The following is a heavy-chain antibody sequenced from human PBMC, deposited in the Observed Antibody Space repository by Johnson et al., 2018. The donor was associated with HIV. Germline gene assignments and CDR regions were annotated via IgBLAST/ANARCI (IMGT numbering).Heavy chain of an antibody. CDR3: ARGGISWFYDAFDI. Sequence: QMQLVESGGGVVQPGRSLRLSCAASGFTFSSYGMHWVRQAPGKGLEWVAVISYDGSNKYYADSVKGRFTIYRDNFKNTLYLQMNGLRAEDMAVYYCARGGISWFYDAFDIWGQGTMVTVSS. J-gene: IGHJ3*02. CDR2: ISYDGSNK. D-gene: IGHD6-13*01. V-gene: IGHV3-30*03. CDR1: GFTFSSYG.